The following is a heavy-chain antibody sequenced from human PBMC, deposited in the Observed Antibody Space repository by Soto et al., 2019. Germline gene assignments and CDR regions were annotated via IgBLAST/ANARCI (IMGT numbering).Heavy chain of an antibody. D-gene: IGHD6-19*01. CDR1: GFTFSSYA. CDR2: ISGSGGST. Sequence: GXSLRLSCAASGFTFSSYALSWFRQAPGKGLEWVSAISGSGGSTYYADSVKGRFTISRDNSKNTLYLQMNSLRAEDTAVYYCAKDRLLLYSSGWHYWGQGTLVTVSS. V-gene: IGHV3-23*01. CDR3: AKDRLLLYSSGWHY. J-gene: IGHJ4*02.